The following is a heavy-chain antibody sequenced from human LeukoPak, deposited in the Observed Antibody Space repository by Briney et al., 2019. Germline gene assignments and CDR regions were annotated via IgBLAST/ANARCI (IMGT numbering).Heavy chain of an antibody. CDR3: ARGRSGTTYYFDY. CDR2: ISSSSSYI. J-gene: IGHJ4*02. CDR1: GVTFSSYR. V-gene: IGHV3-21*01. Sequence: GGSLRLSCAASGVTFSSYRMNWVRPAPGKGLEWGSSISSSSSYIYYTDSVKGGFTISRDNAKNSLYLQMNSLRAEDTAVYYCARGRSGTTYYFDYWGQGTLVTVSS. D-gene: IGHD1-1*01.